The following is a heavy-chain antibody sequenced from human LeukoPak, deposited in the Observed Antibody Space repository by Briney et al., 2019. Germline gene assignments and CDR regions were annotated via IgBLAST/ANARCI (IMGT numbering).Heavy chain of an antibody. CDR2: INTNTGNP. J-gene: IGHJ3*02. CDR3: ARVTTDDAFDI. D-gene: IGHD4-17*01. V-gene: IGHV7-4-1*02. CDR1: GFTFSKNE. Sequence: ASVKVSCKASGFTFSKNELSWVSWVRQAPGQGLEWMGWINTNTGNPTYAQGFTGRFVFSLDTSVSTAYLQISSLKAEDTAVYYCARVTTDDAFDIWGQGTMVTVSS.